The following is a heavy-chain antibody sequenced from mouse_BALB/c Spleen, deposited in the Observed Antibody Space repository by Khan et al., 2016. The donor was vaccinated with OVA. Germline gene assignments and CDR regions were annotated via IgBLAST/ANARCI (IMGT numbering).Heavy chain of an antibody. CDR3: ARSGTDSFLY. V-gene: IGHV1-77*01. CDR2: IYPGIGNT. D-gene: IGHD2-4*01. CDR1: GYTFTDYY. Sequence: QVQLKESGAELARPGASVKLSCKASGYTFTDYYINWVRQRTGQGLEWIGDIYPGIGNTYYNEKFKGKATLTADKSSSTAYMQLSSLTSEDSAVYFCARSGTDSFLYWGQGTLVTVSA. J-gene: IGHJ3*01.